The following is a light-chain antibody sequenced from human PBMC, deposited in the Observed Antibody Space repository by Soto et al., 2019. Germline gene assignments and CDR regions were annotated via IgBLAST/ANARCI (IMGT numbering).Light chain of an antibody. V-gene: IGLV1-40*01. CDR3: CSYAGSYTWV. J-gene: IGLJ3*02. CDR1: SSSIGAGYD. Sequence: QSVLTQPPSVSGAPGQRVTISCAGGSSSIGAGYDVHWYQQLPGTAPKLLIYGNFNRPSGVPDRFSGSKSGTSASLAITGLQAGDEADYYCCSYAGSYTWVFGGGTQLTVL. CDR2: GNF.